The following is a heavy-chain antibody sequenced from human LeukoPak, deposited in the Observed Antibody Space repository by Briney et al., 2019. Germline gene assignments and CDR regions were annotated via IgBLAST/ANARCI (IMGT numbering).Heavy chain of an antibody. CDR3: ARGSTNDFYDSSGYSNWFDP. Sequence: SETLSLTCTVSGGSISSSSYYWGWIRQPPGKGLEWIGSIYYSGSTYYNPSLKSRVTISVDTSKNQFSLKLSSVTAADTAVYYCARGSTNDFYDSSGYSNWFDPWGQGTQVTVSS. CDR1: GGSISSSSYY. J-gene: IGHJ5*02. CDR2: IYYSGST. D-gene: IGHD3-22*01. V-gene: IGHV4-39*07.